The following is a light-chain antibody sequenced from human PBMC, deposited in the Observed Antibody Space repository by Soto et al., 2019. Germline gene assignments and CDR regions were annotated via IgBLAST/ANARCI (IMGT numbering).Light chain of an antibody. CDR2: EVT. CDR3: SSYAGSSTA. Sequence: QSALTQPASVSGSPGQSITISCTGTRRDVGGYNYVSWYQQYPGKSPKLLIYEVTHRPSGVSNRFSGSKSGNTASLTISGLQAEDEADYYCSSYAGSSTAFGGGTKLTVL. CDR1: RRDVGGYNY. J-gene: IGLJ3*02. V-gene: IGLV2-14*01.